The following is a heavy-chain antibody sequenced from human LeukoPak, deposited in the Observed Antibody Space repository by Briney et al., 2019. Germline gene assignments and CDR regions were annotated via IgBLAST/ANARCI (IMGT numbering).Heavy chain of an antibody. CDR1: GFTFSSYS. D-gene: IGHD6-6*01. CDR3: ARGQYSSSSLRTYAFDI. J-gene: IGHJ3*02. V-gene: IGHV3-21*01. CDR2: ISSSSSYI. Sequence: GGSLRLSCAASGFTFSSYSMNWVRQAPGKGLEWVSSISSSSSYIYYADSVKGQFTISRDNAKNSLYLQMNSLRAEDTAVYYCARGQYSSSSLRTYAFDIWGQGTMVTVSS.